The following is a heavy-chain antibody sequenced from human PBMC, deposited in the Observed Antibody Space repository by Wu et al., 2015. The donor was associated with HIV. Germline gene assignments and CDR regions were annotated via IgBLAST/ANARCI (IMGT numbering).Heavy chain of an antibody. J-gene: IGHJ3*02. V-gene: IGHV1-69*12. D-gene: IGHD3-10*01. CDR3: AKFRERTEEWNAFDI. CDR1: GGTFSSHP. CDR2: IIPIFGTA. Sequence: HVQLVQSGTEVKKPGSSVKVSCKAYGGNPGGTFSSHPISWMRQAPGQGLEWMGGIIPIFGTANYAQNFQGRVTITADESTSTAYMELRSLRSEDTAVYYCAKFRERTEEWNAFDIWGQGTMVTVFS.